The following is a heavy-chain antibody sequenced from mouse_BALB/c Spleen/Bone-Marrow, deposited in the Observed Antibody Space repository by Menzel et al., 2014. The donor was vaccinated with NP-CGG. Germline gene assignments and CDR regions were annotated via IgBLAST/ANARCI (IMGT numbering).Heavy chain of an antibody. J-gene: IGHJ4*01. CDR2: ISDGGSYT. Sequence: EVQLVESGGGLVKPGGSLKLSCAPSGFIFSDYYMYWVRQTPEKRLEWVATISDGGSYTYYPDSVKGRFTISRDNAKNNLFLQLSSLKSEDTAMYYCAREVSMDYWGQGTSVTVSS. V-gene: IGHV5-4*02. CDR1: GFIFSDYY. CDR3: AREVSMDY.